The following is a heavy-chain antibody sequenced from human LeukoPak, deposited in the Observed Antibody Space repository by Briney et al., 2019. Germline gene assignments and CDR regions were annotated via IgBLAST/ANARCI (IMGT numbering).Heavy chain of an antibody. CDR2: ISGSGGST. Sequence: GGSLRLSCAASGFTFSSYAMSWVRQAPGKGLEWVSVISGSGGSTNYADSVKGRFTISRDNAKNTLHLQMNSLRAEDTAVYYCARGARGSGTASDYWGQGTLVTVSS. CDR1: GFTFSSYA. D-gene: IGHD3-10*01. CDR3: ARGARGSGTASDY. J-gene: IGHJ4*02. V-gene: IGHV3-23*01.